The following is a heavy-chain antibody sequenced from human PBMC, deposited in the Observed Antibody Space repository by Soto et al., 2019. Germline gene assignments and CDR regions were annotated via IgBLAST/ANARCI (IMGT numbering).Heavy chain of an antibody. CDR1: GGSNIRDGYY. CDR3: ARATPAGSADF. J-gene: IGHJ4*02. V-gene: IGHV4-31*03. Sequence: QVQLQESGPGLVKPSQTLSLTCTVSGGSNIRDGYYWSWIRLHPGKGLEWIAYISYCGSSYSNPSIKSRVSISAYTSKNQFSLRLTSVTAEDTAVYFCARATPAGSADFWAQGTLVTVSS. D-gene: IGHD2-2*01. CDR2: ISYCGSS.